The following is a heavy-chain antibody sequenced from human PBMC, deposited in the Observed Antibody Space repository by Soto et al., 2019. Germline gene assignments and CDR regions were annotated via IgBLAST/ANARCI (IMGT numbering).Heavy chain of an antibody. CDR3: ARSDSEELRFLEWPENYYYYGMDV. CDR1: GYTFTGYY. CDR2: INPNSGGT. V-gene: IGHV1-2*04. D-gene: IGHD3-3*01. J-gene: IGHJ6*02. Sequence: ASVKVSCKASGYTFTGYYMHWVRQAPGQGLEWMGWINPNSGGTNYAQKFQGWVTMTRDTSISTAYMELSSLRSEDTAVYYCARSDSEELRFLEWPENYYYYGMDVWGQGTTVTVSS.